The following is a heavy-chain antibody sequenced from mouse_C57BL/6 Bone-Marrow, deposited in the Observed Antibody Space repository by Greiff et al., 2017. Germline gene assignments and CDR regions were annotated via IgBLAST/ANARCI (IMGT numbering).Heavy chain of an antibody. CDR1: GYTFTDYY. D-gene: IGHD1-1*01. V-gene: IGHV1-75*01. Sequence: QVQLQQSGPELVKPGASVKISCKASGYTFTDYYINWVKQRPGQGLEWIGWIFPGSGSTYYNEKFKGKATLTVDKSSSTAYMLLSSLTSEDSAVYFCARKGYYYGSSPSYFDYWGQGTTLTVSS. J-gene: IGHJ2*01. CDR3: ARKGYYYGSSPSYFDY. CDR2: IFPGSGST.